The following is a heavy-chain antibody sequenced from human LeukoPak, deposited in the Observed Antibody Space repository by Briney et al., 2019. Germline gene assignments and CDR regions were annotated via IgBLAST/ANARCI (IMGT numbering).Heavy chain of an antibody. CDR2: IFPDDSDT. D-gene: IGHD5-24*01. Sequence: GESLKIPCKGSGYNFVHDWIGWVRQMPGKGLEWMGIIFPDDSDTIYSPSFQGQVTISADKSINTAYLQWSDLKASDSAIYYCARQESEMTTPANRYFDLWGQGTLITVSS. J-gene: IGHJ4*02. V-gene: IGHV5-51*01. CDR1: GYNFVHDW. CDR3: ARQESEMTTPANRYFDL.